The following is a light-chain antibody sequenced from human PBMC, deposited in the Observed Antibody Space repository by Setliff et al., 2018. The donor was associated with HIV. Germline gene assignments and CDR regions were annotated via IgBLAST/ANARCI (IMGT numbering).Light chain of an antibody. Sequence: QSALTQPASVSGSPGQSITISCTGTSSDVGGYNYASWYQQHPGKAPKLRIYDVSNRPSGVSNRFSGSKSGNTASLTTSGLQAEDEADYYCSSYTSTSTLFVFGTGTKVTVL. V-gene: IGLV2-14*03. CDR3: SSYTSTSTLFV. CDR1: SSDVGGYNY. J-gene: IGLJ1*01. CDR2: DVS.